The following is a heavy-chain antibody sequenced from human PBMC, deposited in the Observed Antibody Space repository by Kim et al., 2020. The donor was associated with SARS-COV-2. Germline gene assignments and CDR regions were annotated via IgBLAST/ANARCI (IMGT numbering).Heavy chain of an antibody. D-gene: IGHD2-21*01. Sequence: ASVKVSCKVSGYSLSELSIHWVRQAPGKGLEWMGHFDPEEGDTIYAPKFRGRLIMTEDRSTDTAYMELRSLKADDTAVYFCSSDPDCGEECTDAFDLWGQGTQVTVSS. J-gene: IGHJ3*01. CDR1: GYSLSELS. V-gene: IGHV1-24*01. CDR2: FDPEEGDT. CDR3: SSDPDCGEECTDAFDL.